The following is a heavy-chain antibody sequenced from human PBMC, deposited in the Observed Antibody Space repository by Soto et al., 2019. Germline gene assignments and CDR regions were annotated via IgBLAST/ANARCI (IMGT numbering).Heavy chain of an antibody. CDR2: KYYSGST. J-gene: IGHJ5*02. V-gene: IGHV4-39*01. Sequence: SETLSLTCTVSGGSISSGGYYWSWIRQPPGKGLEWIGSKYYSGSTYYNPSLKSRVTISVDMSKNQFSLELNSVTAADTAVFYCARSVFPWGQGTLVTVSS. CDR3: ARSVFP. CDR1: GGSISSGGYY.